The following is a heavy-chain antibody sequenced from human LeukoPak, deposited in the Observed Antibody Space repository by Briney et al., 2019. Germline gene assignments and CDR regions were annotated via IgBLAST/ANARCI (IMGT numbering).Heavy chain of an antibody. V-gene: IGHV4-39*07. CDR2: MYYRGNT. J-gene: IGHJ4*02. CDR1: GGSISSITYY. Sequence: SETLSLTCTVSGGSISSITYYWGWIRQPPGKGLEWVGHMYYRGNTFYNPSLKSRVTISVDTSKNQFSLKLRSVTAADTAVYFCARLYGNYQNYFDYWGQGTLVTVSS. CDR3: ARLYGNYQNYFDY. D-gene: IGHD1-7*01.